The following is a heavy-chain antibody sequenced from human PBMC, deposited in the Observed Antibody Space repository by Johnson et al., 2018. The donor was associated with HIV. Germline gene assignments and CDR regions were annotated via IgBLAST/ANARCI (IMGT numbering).Heavy chain of an antibody. V-gene: IGHV3-23*04. CDR1: GFTFSSYA. Sequence: VQLVESGGGVVRPGRSLRLSCAASGFTFSSYAMDWVRQTPGKGLAWVSAVSAGGYNTYYADSVEGRFTISRDNAKNSLYLQMNSLRAEDTALYYCAKGPQGIATPDAFDIWGQGTMVTVSS. CDR2: VSAGGYNT. CDR3: AKGPQGIATPDAFDI. J-gene: IGHJ3*02. D-gene: IGHD2-21*01.